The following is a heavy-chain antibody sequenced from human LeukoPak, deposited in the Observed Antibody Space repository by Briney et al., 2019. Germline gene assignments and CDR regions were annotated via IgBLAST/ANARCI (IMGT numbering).Heavy chain of an antibody. D-gene: IGHD5-12*01. CDR2: IYHSGST. J-gene: IGHJ3*02. V-gene: IGHV4-38-2*01. Sequence: SETLSLTCAVPGYSISSGYYWGWIRQPPGKGLEWIGSIYHSGSTYYNPSLKSRVTISVDTSKNQFSLKLSSVTAADTAVYYCARLGGLRAFDIWGQGTMVTVSS. CDR3: ARLGGLRAFDI. CDR1: GYSISSGYY.